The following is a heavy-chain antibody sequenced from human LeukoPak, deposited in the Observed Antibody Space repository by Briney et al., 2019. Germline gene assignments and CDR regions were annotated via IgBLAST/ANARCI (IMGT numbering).Heavy chain of an antibody. Sequence: SETLSLTCTVSGDSISSSNYYWAWIRQPPGKGLEWIESIYFSGSAYYNPSLKSRVTISADTSKNQFSLKLSSVTAADTAVYYCASRRGLYWGQGTLVTVSS. J-gene: IGHJ4*02. D-gene: IGHD6-25*01. CDR3: ASRRGLY. CDR2: IYFSGSA. V-gene: IGHV4-39*01. CDR1: GDSISSSNYY.